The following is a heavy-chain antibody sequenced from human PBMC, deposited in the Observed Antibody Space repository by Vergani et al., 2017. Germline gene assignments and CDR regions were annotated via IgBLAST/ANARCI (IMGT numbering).Heavy chain of an antibody. CDR2: INWNGGST. CDR1: GFTFDDYG. J-gene: IGHJ6*03. V-gene: IGHV3-20*04. Sequence: EVQLVESGGGLVQPGGSLKLSCAASGFTFDDYGMSWVRQAPGKGLEWVSGINWNGGSTGYADSVKGRFTISRDNAKNSLYLQMNSLRAEDTALYYCARVRTGYSSSWYGYYYYYMAVWGKGTTVTVSS. D-gene: IGHD6-13*01. CDR3: ARVRTGYSSSWYGYYYYYMAV.